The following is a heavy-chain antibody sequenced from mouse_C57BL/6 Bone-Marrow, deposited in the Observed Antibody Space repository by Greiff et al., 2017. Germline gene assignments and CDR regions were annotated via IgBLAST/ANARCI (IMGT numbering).Heavy chain of an antibody. J-gene: IGHJ1*01. CDR1: GFTFSDFY. D-gene: IGHD1-1*01. CDR3: ARDDYGSSYWYFDV. CDR2: SRNKANDYTT. Sequence: EVHLVESGGGLVQPGGSLRLSCATSGFTFSDFYMEWVRQPPGKRLEWIAASRNKANDYTTEYSASVKGRFIVSRDTSQSILYLQMNALRAEDTAIFSCARDDYGSSYWYFDVWGAGTTVTVSS. V-gene: IGHV7-1*02.